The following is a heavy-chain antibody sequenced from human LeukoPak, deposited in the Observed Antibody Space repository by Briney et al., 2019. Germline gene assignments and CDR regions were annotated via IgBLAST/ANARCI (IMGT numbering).Heavy chain of an antibody. CDR3: ARVHVDTAIDY. V-gene: IGHV4-61*02. CDR2: IYTSGST. J-gene: IGHJ4*02. CDR1: GGSISSGGYY. Sequence: PSQTLSLTCTVSGGSISSGGYYWSWIRQPAGKGLEWIGRIYTSGSTNYNPSLKSRVTMSVDTSKNQFSLKLSSVTAADTAVYYCARVHVDTAIDYWGQGTLVTVSS. D-gene: IGHD5-18*01.